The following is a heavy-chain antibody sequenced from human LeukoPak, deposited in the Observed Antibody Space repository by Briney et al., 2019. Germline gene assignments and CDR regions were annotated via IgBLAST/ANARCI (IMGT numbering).Heavy chain of an antibody. CDR1: GFTFSSYS. CDR3: ARHRGRLLLFRGPFDY. J-gene: IGHJ4*02. Sequence: GGSLRLSCAASGFTFSSYSMNWVRQAPGKGLEWVSSISSSSYIYYADSVKGRFTISRDNAKNSLYLQMNSLRAEDTAVYYCARHRGRLLLFRGPFDYWGQGTLVTASS. CDR2: ISSSSYI. V-gene: IGHV3-21*01. D-gene: IGHD2-21*02.